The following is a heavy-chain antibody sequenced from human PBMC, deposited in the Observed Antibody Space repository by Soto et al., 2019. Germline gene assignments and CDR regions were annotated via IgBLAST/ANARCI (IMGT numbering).Heavy chain of an antibody. D-gene: IGHD2-15*01. CDR1: GDSFSGPNW. CDR2: ILQTGHT. CDR3: ARSPRQVGGKWYLDY. V-gene: IGHV4-4*02. J-gene: IGHJ4*02. Sequence: QVQLQESGPGLVKPSGTLTLTCAVSGDSFSGPNWWTWVRQPPGKGLEWIGDILQTGHTDYSPSLSSRLTISIDTSKREFSLNLTSVTATDTAVYYCARSPRQVGGKWYLDYWGQGALVTVSS.